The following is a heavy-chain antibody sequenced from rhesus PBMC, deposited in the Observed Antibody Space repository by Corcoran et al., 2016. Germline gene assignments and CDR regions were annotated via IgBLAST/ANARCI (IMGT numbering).Heavy chain of an antibody. Sequence: QVQLQESGPGVVKPSETLSLTCAVSGGSISSSNWWSWIRQSPGKGVEWIGCIYGGSGSTTYNPTLKGRVPISTATSKNRFSLKLSSVTAADTAVYYCARRLATVTLSYFDYWGQGVLVTVSS. CDR2: IYGGSGST. CDR3: ARRLATVTLSYFDY. J-gene: IGHJ4*01. D-gene: IGHD5-36*02. V-gene: IGHV4-93*02. CDR1: GGSISSSNW.